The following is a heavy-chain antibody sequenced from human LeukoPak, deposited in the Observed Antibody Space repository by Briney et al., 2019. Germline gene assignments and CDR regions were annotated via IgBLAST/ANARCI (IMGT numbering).Heavy chain of an antibody. D-gene: IGHD3-10*01. J-gene: IGHJ4*02. CDR3: ARDFWFGELPSD. V-gene: IGHV3-30*02. CDR1: GFTFSSYG. CDR2: IRYDGSNK. Sequence: PGGSLRLSCAASGFTFSSYGMHWVRQAPGKGLEWVAFIRYDGSNKYYADSVKGRFAISRDNSKNTLYLQMDSLRAEDTPVYYCARDFWFGELPSDWGQGTLVTVSS.